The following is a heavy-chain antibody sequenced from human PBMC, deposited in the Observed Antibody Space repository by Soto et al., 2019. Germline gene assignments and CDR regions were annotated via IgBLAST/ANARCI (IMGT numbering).Heavy chain of an antibody. J-gene: IGHJ6*02. CDR2: MYYSGST. CDR3: ARQPATGDYIYYYGMDV. Sequence: QVQLQESGPGLVKPSETLSLTCTVSGGSISSFYWSWIRQPPGKGLEWIGHMYYSGSTKYNPSLKSQVTLSVDTSKKHFSLKLNSVTAADTAVYYCARQPATGDYIYYYGMDVWGQGTTVTVSS. V-gene: IGHV4-59*08. D-gene: IGHD4-17*01. CDR1: GGSISSFY.